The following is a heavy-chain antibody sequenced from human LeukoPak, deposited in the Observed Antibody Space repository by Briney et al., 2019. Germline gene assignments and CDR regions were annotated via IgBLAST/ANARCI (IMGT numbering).Heavy chain of an antibody. Sequence: PSETLRLTCTVSGGSISRYYWNWIRQPPGKGLEWIGYIFYIGSTNYNPSLKSRVTMSVDTSKNQFSLKLSSVTAADTAVYYCASYDGYNSYYFDYWGQVTLVTVSS. J-gene: IGHJ4*02. CDR2: IFYIGST. V-gene: IGHV4-59*01. CDR3: ASYDGYNSYYFDY. D-gene: IGHD5-24*01. CDR1: GGSISRYY.